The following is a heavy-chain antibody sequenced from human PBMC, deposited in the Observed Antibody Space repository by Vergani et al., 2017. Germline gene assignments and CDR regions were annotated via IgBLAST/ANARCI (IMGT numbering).Heavy chain of an antibody. CDR3: TTGFPGSSWSTY. CDR2: VRNKEDGGTP. Sequence: EVQLVESGGGVVRPGGSLRLSCAASGFTFDDYGMSWVRQAPGKGLEWVGFVRNKEDGGTPEHAASVKGRFTISRDDSKAIAYLQMNSLKTEDTAVYYCTTGFPGSSWSTYWGQGTLVTVSS. V-gene: IGHV3-49*04. D-gene: IGHD6-13*01. CDR1: GFTFDDYG. J-gene: IGHJ4*01.